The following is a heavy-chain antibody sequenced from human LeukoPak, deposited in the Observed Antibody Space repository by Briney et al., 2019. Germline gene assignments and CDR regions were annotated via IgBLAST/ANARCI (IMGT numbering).Heavy chain of an antibody. CDR2: IRDDGVTK. CDR1: GFTFSSYA. V-gene: IGHV3-30*02. J-gene: IGHJ4*02. D-gene: IGHD4-11*01. CDR3: EKELDHSNAAF. Sequence: GGSLRLSCAASGFTFSSYAMHWVRQAPGKGLEWVAFIRDDGVTKYYADSVKGRFTISRDNSKNTLYLQVNSLRAEDTAVYFCEKELDHSNAAFWGQGTLVTVSP.